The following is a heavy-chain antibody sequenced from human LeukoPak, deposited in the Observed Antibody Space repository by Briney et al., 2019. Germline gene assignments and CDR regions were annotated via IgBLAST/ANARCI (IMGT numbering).Heavy chain of an antibody. CDR3: ASCGYVLFDY. D-gene: IGHD5-12*01. J-gene: IGHJ4*02. CDR1: GFTFSSYA. CDR2: ISYDGSNK. V-gene: IGHV3-30-3*01. Sequence: GGSLRLSCAASGFTFSSYAMHWVRQAPGKGLEWVAVISYDGSNKYYADSVKGRFTISRDNSKNTLYLQMNSLRAEDTAAYYCASCGYVLFDYWGQGTLVTVSS.